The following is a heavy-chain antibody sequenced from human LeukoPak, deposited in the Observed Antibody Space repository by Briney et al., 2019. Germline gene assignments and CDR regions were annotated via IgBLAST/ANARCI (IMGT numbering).Heavy chain of an antibody. D-gene: IGHD3-22*01. V-gene: IGHV4-30-4*01. CDR2: IYYSGNT. J-gene: IGHJ1*01. CDR3: ARGGYYDSSGYTQRH. CDR1: GGSISSGDYY. Sequence: PSETLSLTCTVSGGSISSGDYYWRWIRQPPGKGLEWIGYIYYSGNTYYNPSLKSRVTISVDTSKNQFSLKLSSVTAADTAVYYCARGGYYDSSGYTQRHWGQGTLVTVSS.